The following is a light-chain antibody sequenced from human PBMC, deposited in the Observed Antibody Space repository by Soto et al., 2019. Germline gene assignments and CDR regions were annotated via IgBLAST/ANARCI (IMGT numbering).Light chain of an antibody. CDR3: QHYNSYSEA. Sequence: IQMTQSPSTLSASVGDRVTLTCRASQNVGTWLAWYQQKPGKAPKLLIYKASTLKSGVPSRFSGSGSGTEFTLTISSLQPDDFATYYCQHYNSYSEAFGQGTKVDIK. CDR1: QNVGTW. V-gene: IGKV1-5*03. J-gene: IGKJ1*01. CDR2: KAS.